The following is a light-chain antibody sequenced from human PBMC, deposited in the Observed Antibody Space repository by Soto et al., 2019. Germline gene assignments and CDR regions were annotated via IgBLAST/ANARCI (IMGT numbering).Light chain of an antibody. CDR3: GSYTVSDIFV. V-gene: IGLV2-8*01. Sequence: QSVLTQPPSASGSPGQSVTISCTGTSSDVGGYNYVSWYQQHPGKAPKLMIYEVNKRPSGVPDRFSGSKSGNTASLTVSGLQADDEADYYCGSYTVSDIFVFGGGTKVTVL. J-gene: IGLJ2*01. CDR2: EVN. CDR1: SSDVGGYNY.